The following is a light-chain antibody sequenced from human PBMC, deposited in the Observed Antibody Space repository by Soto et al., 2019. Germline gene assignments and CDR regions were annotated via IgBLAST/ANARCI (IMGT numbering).Light chain of an antibody. J-gene: IGKJ1*01. CDR1: QTISSW. CDR3: KHYNSYSEA. CDR2: KAS. V-gene: IGKV1-5*03. Sequence: EIQMTQSPSTLSGSVGDRVTITCRASQTISSWLAWYQQKPGKAPKLLIYKASTLKSGVPSRFSGSGSGTEFPLTISSLQPDDFATYYCKHYNSYSEAFGQGTKVELK.